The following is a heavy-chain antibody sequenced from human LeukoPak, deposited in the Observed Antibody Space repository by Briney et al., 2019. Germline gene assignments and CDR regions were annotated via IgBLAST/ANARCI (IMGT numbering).Heavy chain of an antibody. V-gene: IGHV1-46*01. CDR3: ARDWEGYCSSTSCRTGAFDI. CDR2: INPSGGST. D-gene: IGHD2-2*01. CDR1: GYTFTSYY. Sequence: GASVKVSCKASGYTFTSYYMHWVRQAPGQGLEWMGIINPSGGSTSYAQKLQGRVTMTTDTSTSTAYMELRSLRSDDTAVYYCARDWEGYCSSTSCRTGAFDIWGQGTMVTVSS. J-gene: IGHJ3*02.